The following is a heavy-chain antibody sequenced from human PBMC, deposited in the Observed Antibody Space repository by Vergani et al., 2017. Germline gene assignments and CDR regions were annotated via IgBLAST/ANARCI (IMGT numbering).Heavy chain of an antibody. V-gene: IGHV3-30*04. CDR3: AKDYDSSGYLDY. Sequence: QLVQSGPEVKKPGTSVKVSCKASGFTFTSSAVQWVRQAPGKGLEWVAVISYDGSNKYYADSVKGRFTISRDNSKNTLYLQMNSLRAEDTAVYYCAKDYDSSGYLDYWGQGTLVTVSS. CDR1: GFTFTSSA. CDR2: ISYDGSNK. J-gene: IGHJ4*02. D-gene: IGHD3-22*01.